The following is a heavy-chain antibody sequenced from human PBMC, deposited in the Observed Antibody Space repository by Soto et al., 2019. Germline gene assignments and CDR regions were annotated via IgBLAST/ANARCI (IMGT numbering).Heavy chain of an antibody. J-gene: IGHJ4*02. CDR1: GFTFSGYW. D-gene: IGHD3-3*01. CDR3: GRVFGAYNFVDW. CDR2: IRYDESEQ. V-gene: IGHV3-7*01. Sequence: EVLLVDSGGGLVQPGGSMRLSCAASGFTFSGYWMSWVRQAPGKGLEWVANIRYDESEQHYVDSVEGRFTISRDNAKNSLFLQMHSLRAEDTAVYFCGRVFGAYNFVDWWGQGTLVTVSS.